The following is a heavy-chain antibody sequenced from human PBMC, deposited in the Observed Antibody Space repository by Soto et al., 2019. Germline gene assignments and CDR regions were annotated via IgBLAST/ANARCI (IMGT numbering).Heavy chain of an antibody. D-gene: IGHD6-19*01. J-gene: IGHJ4*02. CDR1: GASIRNFY. CDR3: AQTTGWPGFDY. CDR2: IYNGERT. Sequence: QVHLQKSGPGLVKPSETMSLTCTASGASIRNFYWNWVRQFPGKGLEWIGHIYNGERTNYNPSLKXXVTISVDTSKNQFSLKLSSVTVADTAVYYCAQTTGWPGFDYWGQGTLVAVSS. V-gene: IGHV4-59*01.